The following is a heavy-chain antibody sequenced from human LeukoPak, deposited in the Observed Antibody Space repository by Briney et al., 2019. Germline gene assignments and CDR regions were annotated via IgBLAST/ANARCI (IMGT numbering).Heavy chain of an antibody. V-gene: IGHV1-18*01. CDR3: ARELRFLEWLLHAY. Sequence: ASVKVSCKASGYTFTSYGISWVRQAPGQGLEWMGWISAYNGNTNYAQKLQGRVTMTTDTSTSTAYMELRSLRSDDTAVYYCARELRFLEWLLHAYWGQGTLVTVSS. D-gene: IGHD3-3*01. J-gene: IGHJ4*02. CDR2: ISAYNGNT. CDR1: GYTFTSYG.